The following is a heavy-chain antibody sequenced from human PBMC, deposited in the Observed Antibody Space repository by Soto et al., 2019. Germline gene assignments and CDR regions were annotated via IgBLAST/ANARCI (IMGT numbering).Heavy chain of an antibody. J-gene: IGHJ4*02. CDR1: GGLFSSYA. D-gene: IGHD3-22*01. CDR3: ARGGSGYVWFNEF. Sequence: QEQLVQSGAEVKKPGSSVKVSCKASGGLFSSYAISWVRQSPGQGLEWMGGIIPVFSTAYYAQKFQGRVTITADESTTTAYMELSSLRSEDTAMYYCARGGSGYVWFNEFWGQGSLVTVSS. V-gene: IGHV1-69*01. CDR2: IIPVFSTA.